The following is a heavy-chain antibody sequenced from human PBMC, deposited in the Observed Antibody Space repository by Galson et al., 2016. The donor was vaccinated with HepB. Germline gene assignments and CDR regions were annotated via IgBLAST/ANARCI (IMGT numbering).Heavy chain of an antibody. D-gene: IGHD3-16*01. V-gene: IGHV3-11*06. CDR3: ARRMRIGDYYYALDV. J-gene: IGHJ6*02. CDR2: LSSSGSYT. CDR1: GFSFSDYY. Sequence: SLRLSCAASGFSFSDYYMSWIRQAPGKGLEWVSYLSSSGSYTNYADSVKGRFTISRDNAKNSLFLQMDSLRGEDTAVYFCARRMRIGDYYYALDVWGQGTTVTVSS.